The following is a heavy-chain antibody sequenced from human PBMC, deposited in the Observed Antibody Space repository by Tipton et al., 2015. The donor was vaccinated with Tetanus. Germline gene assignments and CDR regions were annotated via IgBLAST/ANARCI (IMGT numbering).Heavy chain of an antibody. CDR1: GGSISGSSYY. J-gene: IGHJ4*02. Sequence: TLSLTCSVSGGSISGSSYYWSWIRQPPGKALEWIGSIYYSGSTFYHPSLQSRVTISVDTSKNQFSLRLSSVTAADTAVYFCARHPPPYYYGSGSYLVYWGQGTPVTVSS. CDR2: IYYSGST. V-gene: IGHV4-39*01. D-gene: IGHD3-10*01. CDR3: ARHPPPYYYGSGSYLVY.